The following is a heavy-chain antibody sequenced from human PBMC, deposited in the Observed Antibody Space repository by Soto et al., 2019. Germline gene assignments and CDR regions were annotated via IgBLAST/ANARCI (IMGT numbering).Heavy chain of an antibody. V-gene: IGHV1-18*01. CDR3: XXXXXXXXXXXX. CDR2: ISAYNGNT. J-gene: IGHJ4*02. Sequence: QVQLVQSGAEVKKPGSSVKVSCKASGYTFTXXXXXXXXXXXXXXLEWMGWISAYNGNTNYAQKLQGRVTMTTDTSTXXAYXXXXXXXXXXXXXXXXXXXXXXXXXXXXWGQGTLVTVSS. CDR1: GYTFTXXX.